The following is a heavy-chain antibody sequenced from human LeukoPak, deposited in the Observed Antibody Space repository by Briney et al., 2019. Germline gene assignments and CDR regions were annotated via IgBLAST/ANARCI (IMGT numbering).Heavy chain of an antibody. CDR2: IYYSGST. V-gene: IGHV4-31*03. CDR1: GGSISSGGYY. D-gene: IGHD1-1*01. CDR3: ARDNRYLFDY. Sequence: SQALSLTCTVSGGSISSGGYYWSWIRQHPGKGLEWIGYIYYSGSTFYNPSLKSRVTISVDTSKNQYSLKLSSVTAADTAVYYCARDNRYLFDYWGQGTLVTVSS. J-gene: IGHJ4*02.